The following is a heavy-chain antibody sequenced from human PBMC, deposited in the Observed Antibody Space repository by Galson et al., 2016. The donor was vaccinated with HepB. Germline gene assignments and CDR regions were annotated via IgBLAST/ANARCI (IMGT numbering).Heavy chain of an antibody. CDR1: GFTFSNFA. Sequence: SLRLSCAASGFTFSNFAMSWVRQAPGKGLEWVSAISGSGSNEWYADSVKGRFTISRDNSQNTLSLQMSSLRPEDTAAYYCAREAERWNYLDYWGQGALVTVSS. D-gene: IGHD5-24*01. V-gene: IGHV3-23*01. CDR3: AREAERWNYLDY. CDR2: ISGSGSNE. J-gene: IGHJ4*02.